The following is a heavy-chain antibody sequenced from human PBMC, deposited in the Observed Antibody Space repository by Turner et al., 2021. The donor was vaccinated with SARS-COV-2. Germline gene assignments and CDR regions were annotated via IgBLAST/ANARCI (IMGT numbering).Heavy chain of an antibody. V-gene: IGHV1-24*01. J-gene: IGHJ5*02. Sequence: QVQLVQSGAEVQTPGASVKVSCKVSGYTLIELSMHWVRQAPGKGLEWMGGFDPEDGETIYAQKFQGRVTMTEDTSTDTAYMELSSLRSEDTAVYYCATAPPYCTNGVCPNWFDPWGQGTLVTVSS. CDR3: ATAPPYCTNGVCPNWFDP. CDR2: FDPEDGET. D-gene: IGHD2-8*01. CDR1: GYTLIELS.